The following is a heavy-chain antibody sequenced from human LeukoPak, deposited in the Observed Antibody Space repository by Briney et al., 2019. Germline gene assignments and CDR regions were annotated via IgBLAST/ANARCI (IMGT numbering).Heavy chain of an antibody. CDR2: INSDGTDT. Sequence: PGGSLRLSCSASGFTFSSNWMHWVRQAPGKGLVWVSHINSDGTDTNYADSVKGRFTISRDNAKNTPYLQMNSLRAEDTALYYCARGGGDIPIDSWGQGTLVAVSS. CDR1: GFTFSSNW. D-gene: IGHD2-21*02. J-gene: IGHJ4*02. CDR3: ARGGGDIPIDS. V-gene: IGHV3-74*01.